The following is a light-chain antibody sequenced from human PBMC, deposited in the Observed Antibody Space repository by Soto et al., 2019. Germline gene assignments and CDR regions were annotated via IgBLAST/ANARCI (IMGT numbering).Light chain of an antibody. CDR2: ATS. CDR3: QQYNSYST. CDR1: QGIRND. V-gene: IGKV1-6*01. Sequence: AIRMTQSPSSLSASVGDTVTITCRASQGIRNDLGWYQQKPGKAPKLLIYATSSLQSGVPSRFSGSGSGTEFTLTISSLLPDDFATYYCQQYNSYSTFGQGTKVEIK. J-gene: IGKJ1*01.